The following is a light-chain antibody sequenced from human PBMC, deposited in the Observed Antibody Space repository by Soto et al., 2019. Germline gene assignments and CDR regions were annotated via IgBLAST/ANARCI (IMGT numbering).Light chain of an antibody. J-gene: IGKJ1*01. CDR1: HTISSSY. Sequence: SVLTQSPGTLPLTPRERATLSCSASHTISSSYLAWYQQKPGQAPRLLIYGISSRATGVPDRFSGSGSGTDFTLTISRLEPEDFAVYYCQQYTDWPLTFGQGTKVDI. CDR3: QQYTDWPLT. CDR2: GIS. V-gene: IGKV3-20*01.